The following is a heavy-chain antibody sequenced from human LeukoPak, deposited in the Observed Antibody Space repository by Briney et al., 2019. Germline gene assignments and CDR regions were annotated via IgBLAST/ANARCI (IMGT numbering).Heavy chain of an antibody. J-gene: IGHJ5*02. CDR1: GGSFSGYY. D-gene: IGHD2-15*01. CDR2: INHSGST. V-gene: IGHV4-34*01. CDR3: ARGASHTRYCSGGSCPQDP. Sequence: SETLSLTCAVYGGSFSGYYWSWIRQPPGKGLEWIGEINHSGSTNYNPSLKSRVTITVDTSKNQFSLKLSSVTAADTAVYYCARGASHTRYCSGGSCPQDPWGQGTLVTVSS.